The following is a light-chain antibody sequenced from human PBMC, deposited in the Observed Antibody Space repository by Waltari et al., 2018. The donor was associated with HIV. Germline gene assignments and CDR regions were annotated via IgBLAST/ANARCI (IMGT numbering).Light chain of an antibody. V-gene: IGKV3-15*01. CDR2: DAF. Sequence: IVMTQSPATLSVSPGESATLSCRASQSVSSNLAWYQQKHGQAPSLLMYDAFTRATGIPSRFSGSGSGREFTLTISSLQSEDFAVYYCQQYNNWPLTFGGGTKVEIK. J-gene: IGKJ4*01. CDR3: QQYNNWPLT. CDR1: QSVSSN.